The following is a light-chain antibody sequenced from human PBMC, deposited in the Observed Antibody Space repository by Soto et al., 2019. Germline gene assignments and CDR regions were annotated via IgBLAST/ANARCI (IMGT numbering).Light chain of an antibody. CDR1: QSISNN. J-gene: IGKJ1*01. CDR2: GAS. V-gene: IGKV3-15*01. Sequence: EIVITHSPSTLSCSLVERATLSCRASQSISNNLAWYQQKPGQVPRLLIYGASTMPSGIPARFSGSGSGTDFTLTISSLQSEDFAAYYCQKYNSAPWTFGQGTKVDIK. CDR3: QKYNSAPWT.